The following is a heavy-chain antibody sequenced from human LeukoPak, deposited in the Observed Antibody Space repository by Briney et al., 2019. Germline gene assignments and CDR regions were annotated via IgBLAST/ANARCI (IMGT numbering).Heavy chain of an antibody. D-gene: IGHD3-22*01. J-gene: IGHJ4*02. Sequence: GRSLRLSCAASGFIFSSYGMHWVRQAPGKGLEWVAVIWYDGTNKYYADSAKGRFTISRDNSKNTLYLQMNSLRAEDTAVYYCARDRYYYDNSGSLDYWGQGTLVTVSS. CDR1: GFIFSSYG. CDR2: IWYDGTNK. V-gene: IGHV3-33*01. CDR3: ARDRYYYDNSGSLDY.